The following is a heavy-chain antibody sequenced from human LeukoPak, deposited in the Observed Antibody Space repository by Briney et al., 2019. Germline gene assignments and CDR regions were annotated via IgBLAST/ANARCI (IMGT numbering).Heavy chain of an antibody. CDR2: IYPGDSDT. V-gene: IGHV5-51*01. J-gene: IGHJ4*02. Sequence: GESLKISCKGSGYSFTTYWIGWVRQMPGKGLEWMGIIYPGDSDTRYSPSFQGQVTISADKSISAAYLQWSSLKASDTAVYYCARGRRFGELSHPTYYFDYWGQGTQVTVSS. CDR3: ARGRRFGELSHPTYYFDY. CDR1: GYSFTTYW. D-gene: IGHD3-10*01.